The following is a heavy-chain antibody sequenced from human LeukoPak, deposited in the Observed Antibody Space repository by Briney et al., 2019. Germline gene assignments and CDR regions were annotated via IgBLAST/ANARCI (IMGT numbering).Heavy chain of an antibody. CDR2: ISYDGSNK. D-gene: IGHD4/OR15-4a*01. V-gene: IGHV3-30*03. Sequence: GGSLRLSCAASGFTFSSYGMHWVRQAPGKGLEWVAVISYDGSNKYYADSVKGRFTISRDNSKNTLYLQMNSLRAEDTAVYYCARDPMVTDYWGQGTLVTVSS. CDR1: GFTFSSYG. CDR3: ARDPMVTDY. J-gene: IGHJ4*02.